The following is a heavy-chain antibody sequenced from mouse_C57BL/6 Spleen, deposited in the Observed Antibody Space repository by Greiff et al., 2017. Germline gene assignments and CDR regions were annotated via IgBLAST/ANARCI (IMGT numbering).Heavy chain of an antibody. CDR3: ARSYYCGSEGMDY. CDR1: GFTFTGYW. V-gene: IGHV1-9*01. D-gene: IGHD1-1*01. CDR2: ILPGSGNT. J-gene: IGHJ4*01. Sequence: QVQLQQSGAELMKPGASVKLSCTASGFTFTGYWMEWVKQRPGHGLEWIGEILPGSGNTNYDEKVKGKATFTAETSTNTAYLQLSSLTTEDSAIYYCARSYYCGSEGMDYWGQGTSVTVSS.